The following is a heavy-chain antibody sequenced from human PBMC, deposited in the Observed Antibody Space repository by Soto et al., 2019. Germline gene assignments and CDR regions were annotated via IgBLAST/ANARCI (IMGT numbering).Heavy chain of an antibody. CDR2: IYYSGST. CDR1: GGSISSSSYY. D-gene: IGHD6-6*01. Sequence: SETLSLTCTVSGGSISSSSYYWGWIRQPPGKGLEWIGYIYYSGSTNYNPSLKSRVTISVDTSKNQFSLKLSSVTAADTAVYYCARMSSGSANWFDPWGQGTLVTVSS. CDR3: ARMSSGSANWFDP. J-gene: IGHJ5*02. V-gene: IGHV4-61*05.